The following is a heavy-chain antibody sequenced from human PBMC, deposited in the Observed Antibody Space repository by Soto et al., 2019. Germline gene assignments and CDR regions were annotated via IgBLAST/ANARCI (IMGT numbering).Heavy chain of an antibody. CDR2: IYNSEST. J-gene: IGHJ4*02. Sequence: SETLSLTCSVAGGSISSYYWSWIRQPPGKGLEWIGYIYNSESTNYNPSLRSRVTISVDTSKNQFSLKLSPVTAADTAVYYCAREGESSGYHFWGQGTLATVYS. D-gene: IGHD3-22*01. V-gene: IGHV4-59*01. CDR3: AREGESSGYHF. CDR1: GGSISSYY.